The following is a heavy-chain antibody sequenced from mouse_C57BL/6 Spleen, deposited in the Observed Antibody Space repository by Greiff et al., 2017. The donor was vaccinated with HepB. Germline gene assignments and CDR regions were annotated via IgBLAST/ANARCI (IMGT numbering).Heavy chain of an antibody. CDR3: ARSLIITTVVATGFDY. D-gene: IGHD1-1*01. J-gene: IGHJ2*01. CDR2: IDPNSGGT. CDR1: GYTFTSYW. Sequence: QVHVKQPGAELVKPGASVKLSCKASGYTFTSYWMHWVKQRPGRGLEWIGRIDPNSGGTKYNEKFKSKATLTVDKPSSTAYMQLSSLTSEDSAVYYCARSLIITTVVATGFDYWGQGTTLTVSS. V-gene: IGHV1-72*01.